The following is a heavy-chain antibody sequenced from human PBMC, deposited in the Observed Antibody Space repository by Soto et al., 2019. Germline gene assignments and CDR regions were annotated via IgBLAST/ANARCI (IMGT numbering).Heavy chain of an antibody. CDR3: ARAAVAARRRYDYYYYYGMDV. J-gene: IGHJ6*02. D-gene: IGHD6-6*01. V-gene: IGHV4-4*07. Sequence: SETLSLTCTVSGGSISSYYWSWIRQPAGKGLEWIGRIYTSGSTNYNPSLKSRVTMSVDTSKNQFSLKLSSVTAADTAVYYCARAAVAARRRYDYYYYYGMDVRSQGTTVTVSS. CDR1: GGSISSYY. CDR2: IYTSGST.